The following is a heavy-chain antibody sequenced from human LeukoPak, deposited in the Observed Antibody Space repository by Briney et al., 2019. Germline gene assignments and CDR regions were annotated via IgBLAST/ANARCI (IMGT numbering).Heavy chain of an antibody. D-gene: IGHD5-18*01. CDR3: ARASGYSYGPRGNYFDY. CDR1: GFTFSSYA. CDR2: ISYDGSNK. J-gene: IGHJ4*02. Sequence: GGSLRLSCAASGFTFSSYAMHWVRQAPGKGLEWVAVISYDGSNKYYADSVKGRFTIPRDNSKNTLYLQMNSLRAEDTAVYYCARASGYSYGPRGNYFDYWGQGTLVTVSS. V-gene: IGHV3-30*04.